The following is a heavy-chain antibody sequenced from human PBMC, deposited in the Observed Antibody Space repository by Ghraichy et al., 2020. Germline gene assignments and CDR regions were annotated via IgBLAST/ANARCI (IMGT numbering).Heavy chain of an antibody. D-gene: IGHD1-26*01. CDR1: GGSISSYY. V-gene: IGHV4-59*08. J-gene: IGHJ4*02. CDR2: IYYSGST. CDR3: ARHRTPWELLFF. Sequence: SETLSLTCTVSGGSISSYYWSWIRQPPGKGLEWIGYIYYSGSTNYNPSLKSRVTISVDTSKNQFSLKLSSVTAADTAVYYCARHRTPWELLFFWGQGTLVTVSS.